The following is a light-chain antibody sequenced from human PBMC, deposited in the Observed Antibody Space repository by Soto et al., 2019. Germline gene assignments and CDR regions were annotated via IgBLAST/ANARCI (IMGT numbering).Light chain of an antibody. Sequence: ALTQPASVSGSPGQSITISCTGTSRDVGAYDYVSWYLQYPDKAPQLLIYYVDHRPSGVSSRFSGSKSGNTASLTISGLQAEDEGDYYCCSYADGSIYFFGTGTNVTVL. J-gene: IGLJ1*01. CDR1: SRDVGAYDY. V-gene: IGLV2-14*03. CDR3: CSYADGSIYF. CDR2: YVD.